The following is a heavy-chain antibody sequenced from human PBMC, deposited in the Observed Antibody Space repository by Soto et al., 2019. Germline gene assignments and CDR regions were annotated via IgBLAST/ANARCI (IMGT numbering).Heavy chain of an antibody. D-gene: IGHD3-22*01. CDR1: GCSISSGGYY. V-gene: IGHV4-31*03. CDR2: IYYSGST. CDR3: ARADSSGYYPNWFDH. Sequence: TLSLTGTVSGCSISSGGYYWSWIRQHPGKGLEWIGYIYYSGSTYYNPSLKSRVTISVDTSKNQFSLKLSSVTAADTAVYYCARADSSGYYPNWFDHWGQGTLVTVSS. J-gene: IGHJ5*02.